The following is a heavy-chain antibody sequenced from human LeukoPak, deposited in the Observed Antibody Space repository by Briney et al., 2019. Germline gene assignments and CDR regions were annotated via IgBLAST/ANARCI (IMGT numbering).Heavy chain of an antibody. V-gene: IGHV5-51*01. D-gene: IGHD3-10*01. CDR3: AITYRITMVRGPFDY. Sequence: GESLKISCKGSGYSFTSYWIGWVRQMPGKGLEWMGIIYPGDSDTRYSPSFQGQVTISADKSIITAYLQWSSLKASDTAMYYCAITYRITMVRGPFDYWGQGTLVTVSS. J-gene: IGHJ4*02. CDR2: IYPGDSDT. CDR1: GYSFTSYW.